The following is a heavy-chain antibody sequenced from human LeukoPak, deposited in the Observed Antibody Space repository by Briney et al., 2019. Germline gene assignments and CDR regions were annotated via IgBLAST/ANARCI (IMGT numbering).Heavy chain of an antibody. Sequence: GGSLRLSCAASGFTFSSYWMHWVRQAPGKGLVWVSRIKSDGSSTSYADSVKGRFTISRDNAKNSLYLQMNSLRAEDTAVYYCASEVELWGQGTLVTVSS. CDR1: GFTFSSYW. D-gene: IGHD3-10*01. J-gene: IGHJ4*02. CDR3: ASEVEL. CDR2: IKSDGSST. V-gene: IGHV3-74*01.